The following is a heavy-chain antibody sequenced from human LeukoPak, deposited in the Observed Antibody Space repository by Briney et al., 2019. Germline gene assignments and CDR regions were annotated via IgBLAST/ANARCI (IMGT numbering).Heavy chain of an antibody. J-gene: IGHJ1*01. CDR2: ISSSSSHM. D-gene: IGHD1-26*01. CDR1: GFTFNSYS. Sequence: GGSLRLSCAASGFTFNSYSMYWVRQAPGKGLEWVSSISSSSSHMFYADSVKGRFSISRDSANNSLYLQMNSLRAEDTAVYYCVRDSGSSYGYYFLHWGQGTLVTVSS. CDR3: VRDSGSSYGYYFLH. V-gene: IGHV3-21*01.